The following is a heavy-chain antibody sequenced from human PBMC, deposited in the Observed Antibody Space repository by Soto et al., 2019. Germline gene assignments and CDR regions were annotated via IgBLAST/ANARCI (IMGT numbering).Heavy chain of an antibody. CDR3: ASYDYGDYEGAFDI. Sequence: SETLSLTRPVSGGSISSYYWSWIRQPPGKGLEWIGYIYYSGSTNYNPSLKSRVTISVDTSKNQFSLKLSSVTAADTAVYYCASYDYGDYEGAFDIWGQGTMVTVSS. J-gene: IGHJ3*02. CDR2: IYYSGST. CDR1: GGSISSYY. V-gene: IGHV4-59*01. D-gene: IGHD4-17*01.